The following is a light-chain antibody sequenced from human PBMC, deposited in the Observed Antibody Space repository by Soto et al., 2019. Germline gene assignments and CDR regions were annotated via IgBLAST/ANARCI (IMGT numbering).Light chain of an antibody. Sequence: IQITQSPSSLSASVGERVTITCLASQDIRNDLGWFQQKPGKAPKRLIYGASSLQSGVPSRFSGSGSGTDFTLTISSLHPEDFAVYFCQQFKNYPITFGQGTRLEIK. CDR1: QDIRND. J-gene: IGKJ5*01. CDR2: GAS. CDR3: QQFKNYPIT. V-gene: IGKV1-17*01.